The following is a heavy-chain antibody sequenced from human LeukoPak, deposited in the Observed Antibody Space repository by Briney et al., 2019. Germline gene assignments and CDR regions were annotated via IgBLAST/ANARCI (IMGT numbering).Heavy chain of an antibody. CDR2: INHSGST. D-gene: IGHD1-26*01. Sequence: PSETLSLTCAVYGGSFSGYYWSWIRQPPGKGLEWIGEINHSGSTNYNPSLKSRVTISVDTSKNQFSLKLSSVTAADTAVYYCARGKVGATLQRRIGHAFDIWGQGTMVTVSS. CDR3: ARGKVGATLQRRIGHAFDI. CDR1: GGSFSGYY. V-gene: IGHV4-34*01. J-gene: IGHJ3*02.